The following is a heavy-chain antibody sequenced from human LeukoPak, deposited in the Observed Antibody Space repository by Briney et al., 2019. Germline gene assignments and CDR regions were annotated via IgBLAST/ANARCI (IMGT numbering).Heavy chain of an antibody. CDR2: INPSGGST. D-gene: IGHD2-15*01. Sequence: GASVKVSCKASGYTFTGYYMHWVRQAPGQGLEWMGIINPSGGSTSYAQKFQGRVTMTRDTSTSTVYMGLSSLRSEDTAVYYCARDGVGIVVVVAGDASWFDPWGQGTLVTVSS. CDR1: GYTFTGYY. V-gene: IGHV1-46*01. CDR3: ARDGVGIVVVVAGDASWFDP. J-gene: IGHJ5*02.